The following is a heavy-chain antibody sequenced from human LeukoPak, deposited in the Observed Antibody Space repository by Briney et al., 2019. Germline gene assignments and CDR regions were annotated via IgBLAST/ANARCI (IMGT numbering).Heavy chain of an antibody. CDR1: GFTFSSYA. Sequence: PGGSLRLPCEASGFTFSSYAMHWVRQAPGKGLEWVSLISGDGVSTFYADSVKGRFSISRDNSKNSLYLEMNSLRTEDAAMYYCAKESGKFDYWGQGTLVAVSS. CDR2: ISGDGVST. V-gene: IGHV3-43*02. CDR3: AKESGKFDY. J-gene: IGHJ4*02.